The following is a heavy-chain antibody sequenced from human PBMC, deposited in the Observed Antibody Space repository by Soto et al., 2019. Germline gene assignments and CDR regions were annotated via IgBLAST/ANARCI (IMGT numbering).Heavy chain of an antibody. CDR3: ARVKNYYDFWSGYFDY. CDR1: GFTFSSYA. CDR2: ISYDGSNK. V-gene: IGHV3-30-3*01. Sequence: GGSLRLSCAASGFTFSSYAMHWVRQAPGKGLEWVAVISYDGSNKYYADSVKGRFTISRDNSKNTLYLQMNSLRAEDTAVYYCARVKNYYDFWSGYFDYWGQGTLVTVSS. J-gene: IGHJ4*02. D-gene: IGHD3-3*01.